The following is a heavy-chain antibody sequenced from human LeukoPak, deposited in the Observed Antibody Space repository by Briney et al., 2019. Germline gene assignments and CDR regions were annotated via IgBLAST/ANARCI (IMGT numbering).Heavy chain of an antibody. CDR2: IRNKANNYAT. J-gene: IGHJ4*02. Sequence: GGSLRLSCAASGFSDSTIHWVRQASGKGLEWVARIRNKANNYATEHAASVKGRFTISRDDSKDTAYLQMNSLKTEDTAVYYCARLWGNWNYGDYWGQGTLVTVSS. D-gene: IGHD1-7*01. CDR1: GFSDST. V-gene: IGHV3-73*01. CDR3: ARLWGNWNYGDY.